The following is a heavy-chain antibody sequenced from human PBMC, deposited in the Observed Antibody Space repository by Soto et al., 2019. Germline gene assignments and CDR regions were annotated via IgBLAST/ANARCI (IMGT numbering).Heavy chain of an antibody. J-gene: IGHJ6*02. CDR1: GYSFTSYW. D-gene: IGHD3-9*01. Sequence: GESLKISCKGSGYSFTSYWIGWVRQMPGKGLEWMGIIYPGDSDTRYSPSFQGQVTISADKSISTAYLQWSSLKASDTAMYYCSSSSLGRRARYFRCLYGMDVWGQGTTVTVSS. CDR2: IYPGDSDT. V-gene: IGHV5-51*01. CDR3: SSSSLGRRARYFRCLYGMDV.